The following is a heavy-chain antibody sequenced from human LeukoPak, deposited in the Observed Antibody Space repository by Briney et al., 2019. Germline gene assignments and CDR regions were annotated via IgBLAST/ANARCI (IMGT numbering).Heavy chain of an antibody. J-gene: IGHJ5*02. CDR1: GYTFTSCD. CDR2: LNPNSGNT. D-gene: IGHD6-19*01. CDR3: ARMTVSGRDNWFDP. V-gene: IGHV1-8*03. Sequence: ASVKVSCKASGYTFTSCDINWVRQAIGQGLEWMGWLNPNSGNTGYAQKFQGRVTITRNTSINTAYMELSSLRSEDTAVYYCARMTVSGRDNWFDPWGQGTLVTVSS.